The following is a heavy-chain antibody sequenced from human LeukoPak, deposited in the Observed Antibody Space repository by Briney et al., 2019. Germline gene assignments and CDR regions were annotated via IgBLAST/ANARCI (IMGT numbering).Heavy chain of an antibody. D-gene: IGHD6-25*01. J-gene: IGHJ4*02. Sequence: PGRSLRLSCAASGFTFSSYGMHWVRQAPGKGLEWVAVISYDGSNKYYADSVKGRFTISRDNPKNTLYLQMNSLRAEDTAVYYCASTMYTSAPTFDYWGQGTLVTVSS. V-gene: IGHV3-30*03. CDR1: GFTFSSYG. CDR3: ASTMYTSAPTFDY. CDR2: ISYDGSNK.